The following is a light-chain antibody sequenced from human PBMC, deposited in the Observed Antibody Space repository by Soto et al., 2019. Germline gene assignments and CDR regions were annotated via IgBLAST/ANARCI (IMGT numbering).Light chain of an antibody. CDR1: SSDIGYHDY. Sequence: QSALTQPASVSGSPGQSITISCTGTSSDIGYHDYVSWYQHHSGEAPKLIIYEVNNTPSGVSNRFSGSKSVNTASLTISGLQAEDEADYYCSSHSSSSAYYVFGTGTKVTAL. CDR3: SSHSSSSAYYV. CDR2: EVN. J-gene: IGLJ1*01. V-gene: IGLV2-14*01.